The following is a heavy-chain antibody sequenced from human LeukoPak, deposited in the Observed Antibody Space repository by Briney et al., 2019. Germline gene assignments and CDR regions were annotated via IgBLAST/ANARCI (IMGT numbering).Heavy chain of an antibody. CDR3: VRGGSGSYYKYKNWFDP. CDR1: GYSENFYG. D-gene: IGHD3-10*01. V-gene: IGHV1-18*01. Sequence: ASVKVSCKTSGYSENFYGITWVRQVAGQGLEWMGWISAQHGQTEYAPNSQDRVTMTTDTYTNTAYMELRSLRSDDTAVHYCVRGGSGSYYKYKNWFDPWGQGTLVTVSS. J-gene: IGHJ5*02. CDR2: ISAQHGQT.